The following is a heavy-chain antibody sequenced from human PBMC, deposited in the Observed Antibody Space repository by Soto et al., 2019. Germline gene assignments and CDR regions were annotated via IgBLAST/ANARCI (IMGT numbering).Heavy chain of an antibody. CDR2: INHSGST. J-gene: IGHJ6*02. CDR1: GGSFSGYY. Sequence: SETLSLTCAFYGGSFSGYYWSWIRQPPGKGLEWIGEINHSGSTNYNPSLKSRVTISVETSKNQFSLKLGSVTAADTAVYYCASDQVADTAMEYYYYYGMDVWGQGTTVTVSS. D-gene: IGHD5-18*01. CDR3: ASDQVADTAMEYYYYYGMDV. V-gene: IGHV4-34*01.